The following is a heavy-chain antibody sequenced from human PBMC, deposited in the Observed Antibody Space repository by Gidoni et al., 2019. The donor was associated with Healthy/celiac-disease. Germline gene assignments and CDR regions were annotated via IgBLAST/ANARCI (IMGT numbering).Heavy chain of an antibody. V-gene: IGHV1-24*01. J-gene: IGHJ5*02. CDR3: ATTHDYGDYGGFWFDP. Sequence: QVQLVQSGAEVKKPGASVKVSCKVSGSTLTELSMHWVRQAPGKGLEWMGVFDPEDGETIYAQKFQGRVTMTEDTSTDTAYMELSSLRSEDTAVYYCATTHDYGDYGGFWFDPWGQGTLVTVSS. CDR2: FDPEDGET. D-gene: IGHD4-17*01. CDR1: GSTLTELS.